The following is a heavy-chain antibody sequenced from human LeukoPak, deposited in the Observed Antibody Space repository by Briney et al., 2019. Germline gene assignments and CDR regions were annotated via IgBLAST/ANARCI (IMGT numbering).Heavy chain of an antibody. CDR2: IRSKAYGGTT. J-gene: IGHJ4*02. V-gene: IGHV3-49*03. Sequence: GGSLRLSCTASGFTFGDYAMSWFRQAPGKGLEWVGFIRSKAYGGTTEYAASVKGRFTISRDDSKSIAYLQMNSLKTEDTAVYYCTHDYYDSSGYLEYSFDYWGQGTLVTVSS. D-gene: IGHD3-22*01. CDR1: GFTFGDYA. CDR3: THDYYDSSGYLEYSFDY.